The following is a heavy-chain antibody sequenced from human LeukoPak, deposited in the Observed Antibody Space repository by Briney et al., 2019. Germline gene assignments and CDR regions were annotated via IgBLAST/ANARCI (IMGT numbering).Heavy chain of an antibody. Sequence: VGSLTLSCPASGYTFGHYGMSWVRQVPRNRLEWVSGTNRRGDITGYADFVKRRFSISRDNAKKSLYLQMNSVRVEDTALYHCARKGLGGELGGFDSWGQGTLVTVSS. J-gene: IGHJ4*02. CDR2: TNRRGDIT. V-gene: IGHV3-20*01. CDR3: ARKGLGGELGGFDS. D-gene: IGHD1-7*01. CDR1: GYTFGHYG.